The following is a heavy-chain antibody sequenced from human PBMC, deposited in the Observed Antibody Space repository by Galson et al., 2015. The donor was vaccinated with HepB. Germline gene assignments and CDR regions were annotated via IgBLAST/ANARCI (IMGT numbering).Heavy chain of an antibody. Sequence: CAASGFTFSHYGMHWVRRAPGKGLEWVSSISSSSSYIYYADSVKGRFTISRDNAKNSLYLQMNSLRAEDTAVYYCARGAKYYYDSSGQTIDYWGQGTLVTVSS. J-gene: IGHJ4*02. CDR1: GFTFSHYG. CDR2: ISSSSSYI. D-gene: IGHD3-22*01. V-gene: IGHV3-21*01. CDR3: ARGAKYYYDSSGQTIDY.